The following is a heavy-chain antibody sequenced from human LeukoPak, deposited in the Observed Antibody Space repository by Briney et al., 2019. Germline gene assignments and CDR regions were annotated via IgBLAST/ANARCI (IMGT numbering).Heavy chain of an antibody. D-gene: IGHD3-22*01. Sequence: PGGSLRLSCAASGLTLDDYAMHWVRLVPGKGLEWVSGISWNSGTIRYADSVKGRFTISRDNANNSLDLQMHSLTSEDTALYYCAKAIVAHFTTTGSYFDYWGQGIQVTVSP. CDR1: GLTLDDYA. CDR3: AKAIVAHFTTTGSYFDY. V-gene: IGHV3-9*01. J-gene: IGHJ4*02. CDR2: ISWNSGTI.